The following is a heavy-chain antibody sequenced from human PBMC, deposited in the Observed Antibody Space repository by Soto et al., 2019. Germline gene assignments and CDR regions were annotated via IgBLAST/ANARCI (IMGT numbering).Heavy chain of an antibody. D-gene: IGHD1-1*01. J-gene: IGHJ5*02. CDR3: AXAYVWNAGFLAINSFDP. CDR1: GYRFTNYW. V-gene: IGHV5-51*01. Sequence: PGESLKISCKGSGYRFTNYWIGWVRQMPGKGLEWMGTIYLADSDTRYSPSFQGRVTISVDESISTAYLQWGSLKASDTAMYYCAXAYVWNAGFLAINSFDPWGQGTLVTVSS. CDR2: IYLADSDT.